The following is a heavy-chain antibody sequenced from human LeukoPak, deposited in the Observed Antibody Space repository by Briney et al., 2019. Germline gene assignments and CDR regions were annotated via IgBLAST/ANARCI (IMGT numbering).Heavy chain of an antibody. CDR2: IWYDGSNK. D-gene: IGHD2-2*01. CDR3: AKGGYCSSTSCYRRGFDY. J-gene: IGHJ4*02. Sequence: PGGSLRLSCAASGFTFSSYGMHWVRQAPGKGLEWVAVIWYDGSNKYYADSVKGRFTISRDNSENTLYLQMNSLRAEDTAVYYCAKGGYCSSTSCYRRGFDYWGQGTLVTVSS. V-gene: IGHV3-33*06. CDR1: GFTFSSYG.